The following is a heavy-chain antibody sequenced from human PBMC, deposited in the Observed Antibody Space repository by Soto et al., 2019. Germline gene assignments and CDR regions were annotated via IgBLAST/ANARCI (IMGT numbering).Heavy chain of an antibody. Sequence: GGSLRLSCAASGFTVSSNYMSWVRQAPGKGLEWVSVIYSGGSTYYADSVKGRFTISRDNSKNTLYLQMNSLRAEDTSVYYCASSSGWPNNWFDPWGQGTLVTVSS. V-gene: IGHV3-53*01. J-gene: IGHJ5*02. D-gene: IGHD6-19*01. CDR1: GFTVSSNY. CDR3: ASSSGWPNNWFDP. CDR2: IYSGGST.